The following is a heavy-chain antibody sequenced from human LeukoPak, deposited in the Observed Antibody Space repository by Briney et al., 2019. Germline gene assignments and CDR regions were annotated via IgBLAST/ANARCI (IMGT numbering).Heavy chain of an antibody. J-gene: IGHJ6*02. CDR3: ARDPTYYYGSGTYSHYYGMDV. CDR2: ISSSASTI. D-gene: IGHD3-10*01. CDR1: GFIFSSYE. V-gene: IGHV3-48*03. Sequence: GGSLRLSCAASGFIFSSYEMNWVRQAPGKGLEWVSYISSSASTIHYADSVKGRFTVSRDNAKNSLYLQMNSLRAEDTAVYYCARDPTYYYGSGTYSHYYGMDVWGQGTTVTVSS.